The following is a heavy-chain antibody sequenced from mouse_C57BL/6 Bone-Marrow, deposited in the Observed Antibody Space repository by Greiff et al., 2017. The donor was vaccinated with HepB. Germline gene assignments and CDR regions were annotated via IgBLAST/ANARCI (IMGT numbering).Heavy chain of an antibody. J-gene: IGHJ4*01. CDR1: GFTFSSYA. Sequence: EVQRVESGGGLVKPGGSLKLSCAASGFTFSSYAMSWVRQTPEKRLEWVATISDGGSYTYYPDNVKGRFTISRDNAKNNLYLQMSHLKSEDTAMYYCARDYGSSYAMDYWGQGTSVTVSS. CDR2: ISDGGSYT. V-gene: IGHV5-4*01. CDR3: ARDYGSSYAMDY. D-gene: IGHD1-1*01.